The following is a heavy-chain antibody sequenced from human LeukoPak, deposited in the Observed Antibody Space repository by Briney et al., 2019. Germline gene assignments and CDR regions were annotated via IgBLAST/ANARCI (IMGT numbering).Heavy chain of an antibody. V-gene: IGHV1-69*04. CDR2: IIPMLGIA. CDR1: GGTFSSYA. CDR3: ARSAIYGSPQYSFDY. D-gene: IGHD3-10*01. Sequence: SVKVSCKASGGTFSSYAISWVRQAPGQGREWMGRIIPMLGIANYAQKIQGRVTITADNSTRTAYMELSSPRSDDTAVYYCARSAIYGSPQYSFDYWGQGTLVTVSS. J-gene: IGHJ4*02.